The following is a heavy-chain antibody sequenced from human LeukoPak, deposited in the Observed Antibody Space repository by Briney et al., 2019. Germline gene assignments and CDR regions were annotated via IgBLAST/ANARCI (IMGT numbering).Heavy chain of an antibody. CDR1: GFTFSSNW. CDR2: IKKDGSEK. CDR3: AREKELTGGELDY. V-gene: IGHV3-7*01. J-gene: IGHJ4*02. Sequence: GGSLRLSCAASGFTFSSNWMSWVRQAPGKGLEWVANIKKDGSEKYYVDSVKGRFTISRDNAKNSLYLQMNSLRAEDTAVYYCAREKELTGGELDYWGQGTLVTVSS. D-gene: IGHD3-10*01.